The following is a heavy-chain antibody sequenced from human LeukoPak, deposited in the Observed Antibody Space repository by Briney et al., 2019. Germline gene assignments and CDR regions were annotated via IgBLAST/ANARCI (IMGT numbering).Heavy chain of an antibody. CDR1: GYTLTELS. CDR2: FDPEDGET. Sequence: ASVKVSCKVSGYTLTELSMHWVRQAPGEGLEWMGGFDPEDGETIYAQKFQGRVTMTEDTSTDTAYMELSSLRSEDTAVYYCATGDKAWKQMYNWFDPWGQGTLVTVSS. CDR3: ATGDKAWKQMYNWFDP. J-gene: IGHJ5*02. V-gene: IGHV1-24*01. D-gene: IGHD1-1*01.